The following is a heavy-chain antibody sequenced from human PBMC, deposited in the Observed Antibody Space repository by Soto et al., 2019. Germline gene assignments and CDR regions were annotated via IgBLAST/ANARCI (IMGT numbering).Heavy chain of an antibody. CDR3: ARGVLPAAMFAL. CDR1: GGSISSYY. J-gene: IGHJ4*02. V-gene: IGHV4-59*01. D-gene: IGHD2-2*01. CDR2: IYYSGST. Sequence: QVQLQESGPGLVKPSETLSLTCTVSGGSISSYYWSWIRQPPGKGLERIGYIYYSGSTNYNPSLKSRVTISVDTSKNQSSLKLSPVTAADPAVYYCARGVLPAAMFALWGQGTLVTVSS.